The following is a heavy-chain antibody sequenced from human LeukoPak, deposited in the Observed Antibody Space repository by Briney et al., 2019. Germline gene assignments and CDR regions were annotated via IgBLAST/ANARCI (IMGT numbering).Heavy chain of an antibody. D-gene: IGHD4-4*01. J-gene: IGHJ4*02. CDR3: ARDGDGYSQFDY. Sequence: GGSLRLSCAASGFTFSSYSMNWVRQAPGKGLEWVSSISSSSSYIYYADSVKGRFTISRDNSKNTLYLQMNSLRDEDTAVYYCARDGDGYSQFDYWGQGTLVTVSS. V-gene: IGHV3-21*01. CDR2: ISSSSSYI. CDR1: GFTFSSYS.